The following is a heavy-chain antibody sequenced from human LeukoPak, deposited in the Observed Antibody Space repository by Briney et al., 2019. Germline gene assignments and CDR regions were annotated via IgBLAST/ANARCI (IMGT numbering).Heavy chain of an antibody. CDR1: GFTVSSNY. Sequence: GGSLRLSCAASGFTVSSNYMGWVRQAPGKGLEWVSVIYSGGDTYYADSVKGRFTVSRDNAQDSLYLQLNNLKAGDTAVYYCARALTRDALDLWGQGTMVTVSS. CDR2: IYSGGDT. J-gene: IGHJ3*01. V-gene: IGHV3-66*01. CDR3: ARALTRDALDL.